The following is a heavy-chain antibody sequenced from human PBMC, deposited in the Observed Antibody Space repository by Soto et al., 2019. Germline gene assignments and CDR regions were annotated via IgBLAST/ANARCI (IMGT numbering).Heavy chain of an antibody. V-gene: IGHV4-30-4*01. D-gene: IGHD3-3*01. CDR2: IYYSGST. Sequence: QVQLQESGPGLVKPSQTLSLTCTVSGGSISSGDYYWSWIRQPPGKGLEWIGYIYYSGSTYYNPSLKSRVTISIDTSTNQFSLKLSSVTAADTAVYYCARVRAIFGVVTLDPWGQGTLVTVSS. CDR1: GGSISSGDYY. J-gene: IGHJ5*02. CDR3: ARVRAIFGVVTLDP.